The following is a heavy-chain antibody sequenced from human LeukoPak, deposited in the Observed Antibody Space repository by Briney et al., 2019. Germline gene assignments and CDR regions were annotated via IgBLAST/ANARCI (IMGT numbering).Heavy chain of an antibody. CDR1: GFTISSYW. CDR2: INSDGS. D-gene: IGHD3-16*01. J-gene: IGHJ5*02. V-gene: IGHV3-74*01. CDR3: ARWGLP. Sequence: GRSLRLSCAASGFTISSYWMHWVRQAPGKGLVWVSRINSDGSKYADSVKGRFTISRDNAKNTLYLQMNSLRAEDTAVYYCARWGLPWGQGTLVTVSS.